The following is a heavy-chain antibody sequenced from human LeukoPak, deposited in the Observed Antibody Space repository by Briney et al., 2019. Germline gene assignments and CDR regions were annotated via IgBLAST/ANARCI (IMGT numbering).Heavy chain of an antibody. CDR3: VRETVAGTFDF. CDR2: IGSPDNRI. CDR1: GFTLSDYY. Sequence: GGSLRLSCAASGFTLSDYYMSWIRQAPGMGLEWLSDIGSPDNRISYTDSLKGRFTISRDNPKNSLYLEMNSLRAEDTAVYYCVRETVAGTFDFWGQGTLVTVSS. J-gene: IGHJ4*02. D-gene: IGHD6-19*01. V-gene: IGHV3-11*01.